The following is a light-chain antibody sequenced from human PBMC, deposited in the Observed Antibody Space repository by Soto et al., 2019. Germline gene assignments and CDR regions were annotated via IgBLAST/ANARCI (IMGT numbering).Light chain of an antibody. J-gene: IGKJ1*01. CDR1: QSISSW. CDR2: DAS. V-gene: IGKV1-5*01. CDR3: QQYENYWT. Sequence: DIQMTQSPSTVSATAGDRDTITCRARQSISSWLAWYQHKPGKAPKLLIYDASNLDSGVPSRFSGSGSGTEFSLTISNLQPDDCATYYCQQYENYWTFGQGTKVDI.